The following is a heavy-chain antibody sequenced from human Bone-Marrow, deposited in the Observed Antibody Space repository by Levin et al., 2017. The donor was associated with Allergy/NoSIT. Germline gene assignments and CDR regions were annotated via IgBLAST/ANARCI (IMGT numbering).Heavy chain of an antibody. V-gene: IGHV3-11*01. CDR3: ARGMATIDY. CDR1: GFTFSDYY. J-gene: IGHJ4*02. CDR2: IGTSGSTI. D-gene: IGHD5-24*01. Sequence: GGSLRLSCAASGFTFSDYYMTWIRQAPGKGLEWLSYIGTSGSTIYYAGSVKGRFTISRDNAKNSLYLQMNSLRAEDTAVYYCARGMATIDYWGQGTLVTVSS.